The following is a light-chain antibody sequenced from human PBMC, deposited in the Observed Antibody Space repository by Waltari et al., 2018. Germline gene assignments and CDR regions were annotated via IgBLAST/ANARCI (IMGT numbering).Light chain of an antibody. CDR3: QSTDASETFV. CDR2: KDS. V-gene: IGLV3-25*03. J-gene: IGLJ1*01. CDR1: ILSKEY. Sequence: SDELTQPPSVSVSPGQTARLTCPGEILSKEYAYWYQHKPGQAPVLVIYKDSERPSGIPDRFSGASSGTTVTLTISAVQAEDEAAYYCQSTDASETFVFGTGTTVTVL.